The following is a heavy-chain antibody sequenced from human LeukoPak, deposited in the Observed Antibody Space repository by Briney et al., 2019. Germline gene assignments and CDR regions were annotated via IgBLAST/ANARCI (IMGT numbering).Heavy chain of an antibody. J-gene: IGHJ4*02. Sequence: GGSLRLSCAASGFTFSNNWMHWVRQAPGKGLAWVSRINSDGRTTTYADSVKGRFTISRDNAKNTLYLQMNSLRAEDTAVYYCAIIKEGWGQGTLVTVSS. CDR3: AIIKEG. V-gene: IGHV3-74*01. D-gene: IGHD2/OR15-2a*01. CDR1: GFTFSNNW. CDR2: INSDGRTT.